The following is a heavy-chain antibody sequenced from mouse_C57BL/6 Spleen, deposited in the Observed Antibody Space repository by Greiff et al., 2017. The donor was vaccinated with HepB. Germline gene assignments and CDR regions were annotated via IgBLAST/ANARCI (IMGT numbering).Heavy chain of an antibody. D-gene: IGHD1-1*01. Sequence: QVQLQQPGAELVKPGASVKMSCKASGYTFTSYWITWVKQRPGQGLEWIGDIYPGSGSTNYNEKFKSKATLTVDTSSSTAYMQLSSLTSEDSAVYYCARRDYGSYYFDYWGQGTTLTVSS. CDR2: IYPGSGST. J-gene: IGHJ2*01. CDR1: GYTFTSYW. CDR3: ARRDYGSYYFDY. V-gene: IGHV1-55*01.